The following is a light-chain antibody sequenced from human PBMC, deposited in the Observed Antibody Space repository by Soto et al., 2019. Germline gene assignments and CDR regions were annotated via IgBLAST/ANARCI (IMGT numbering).Light chain of an antibody. V-gene: IGKV3-20*01. CDR3: QQYGTSEII. Sequence: EIMVTQSAYTLSLYPSDRARLSCMASQSLTTSFIAWYQQRPGQAPRLLIYDTSSRASGIPDRFSGSGSGTDFTLTISRLETEDFAVFYCQQYGTSEIIVGQGTRLDI. J-gene: IGKJ5*01. CDR1: QSLTTSF. CDR2: DTS.